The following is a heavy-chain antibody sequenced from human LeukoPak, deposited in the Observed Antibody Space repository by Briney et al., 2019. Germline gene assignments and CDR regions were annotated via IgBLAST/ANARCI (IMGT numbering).Heavy chain of an antibody. CDR2: IIPIFGTA. V-gene: IGHV1-69*13. D-gene: IGHD6-25*01. Sequence: ASVKVSCKASGGTFSSYAISWVRQAPGQGLEWMGGIIPIFGTANYAQKFQGRVTITADESTSTAYMELSSLRSEDTAVYYCARSSRGHFHYYYGMDVWGQGTTVTVSS. J-gene: IGHJ6*02. CDR1: GGTFSSYA. CDR3: ARSSRGHFHYYYGMDV.